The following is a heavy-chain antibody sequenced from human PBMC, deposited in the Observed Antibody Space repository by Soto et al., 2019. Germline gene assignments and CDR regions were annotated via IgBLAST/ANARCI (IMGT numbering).Heavy chain of an antibody. Sequence: SETLSLTCTVSGGSISSSSYYWGWIRQPPGKGLEWIGSIYYSGSTYYNPSLKSRVTISVDTSKNQFSLKLSSVTAADTALYYCARQSSSYYYYGMDVWGQGTTVTVSS. CDR3: ARQSSSYYYYGMDV. CDR2: IYYSGST. V-gene: IGHV4-39*01. J-gene: IGHJ6*02. CDR1: GGSISSSSYY. D-gene: IGHD6-6*01.